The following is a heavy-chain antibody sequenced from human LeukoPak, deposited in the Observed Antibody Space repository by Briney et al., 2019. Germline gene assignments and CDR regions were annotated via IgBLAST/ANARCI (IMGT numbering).Heavy chain of an antibody. D-gene: IGHD4-23*01. V-gene: IGHV1-18*01. CDR3: ARDLPRVTQVLYSY. CDR2: ISACNGNT. Sequence: ASVKVSCKASGYTFTSYGISWVRQAPGQGLEWMGWISACNGNTNYAQKLQGRVTMTTDTSTSTAYMELRSLRSDGTAVYYCARDLPRVTQVLYSYWGQGTLVTVSS. J-gene: IGHJ4*02. CDR1: GYTFTSYG.